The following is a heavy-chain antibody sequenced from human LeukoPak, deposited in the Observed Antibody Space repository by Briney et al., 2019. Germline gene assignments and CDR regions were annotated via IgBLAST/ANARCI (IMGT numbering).Heavy chain of an antibody. D-gene: IGHD5-18*01. J-gene: IGHJ4*02. CDR3: ARGGVGYSYGLAFDY. V-gene: IGHV4-4*07. Sequence: SETLSLTCTVSGGSISSHYWSWIRQPAGKGLEWIGRIYTSGSTNYNPSLKSRVTMSVDTSKNQFSLKLSSVTAADTAVYYCARGGVGYSYGLAFDYWGQGTLVTVSS. CDR1: GGSISSHY. CDR2: IYTSGST.